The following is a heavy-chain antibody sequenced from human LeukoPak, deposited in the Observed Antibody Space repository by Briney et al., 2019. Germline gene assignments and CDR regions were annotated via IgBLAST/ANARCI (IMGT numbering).Heavy chain of an antibody. CDR3: ARGGSRSHLERRDALDI. Sequence: GGSLRLSCAASGFTFSSYAIHWVRQAPAKGLEWVAVISYDGTNKYYADSLKGRFTISRDNSKNTLYLQVNSLRAEDTAVYYCARGGSRSHLERRDALDIWGQGTMVTVSS. V-gene: IGHV3-30*14. CDR1: GFTFSSYA. J-gene: IGHJ3*02. D-gene: IGHD1-1*01. CDR2: ISYDGTNK.